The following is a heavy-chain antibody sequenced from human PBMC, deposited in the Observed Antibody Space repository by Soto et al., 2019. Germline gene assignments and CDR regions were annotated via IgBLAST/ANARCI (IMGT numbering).Heavy chain of an antibody. CDR2: ISGDGGSA. J-gene: IGHJ5*02. Sequence: PGGSLRLSCAASGFTFSSYAMSWVRQAPGKGLEWVSAISGDGGSANYADSVKGRFSISRDNAKNTLYLQMTSLRAEDAAIYYCGRTFRDGLLGLDPWGQGTLVTVSS. V-gene: IGHV3-23*01. CDR3: GRTFRDGLLGLDP. D-gene: IGHD3-16*01. CDR1: GFTFSSYA.